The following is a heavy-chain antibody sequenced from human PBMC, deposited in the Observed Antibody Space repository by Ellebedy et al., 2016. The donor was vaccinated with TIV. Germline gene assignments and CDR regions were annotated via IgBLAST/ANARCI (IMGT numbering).Heavy chain of an antibody. CDR2: INPNTGDT. CDR1: GYIFNGYY. CDR3: ARNWRDVWKSYRFTDALDI. V-gene: IGHV1-2*02. J-gene: IGHJ3*02. D-gene: IGHD3-16*02. Sequence: ASVKVSCKASGYIFNGYYIHWMRQAPGQGLEWMGWINPNTGDTNYAQSFRGRVTMTRDTYISTAYMELNTLTSDDTALYYCARNWRDVWKSYRFTDALDIWGQGTLVTVS.